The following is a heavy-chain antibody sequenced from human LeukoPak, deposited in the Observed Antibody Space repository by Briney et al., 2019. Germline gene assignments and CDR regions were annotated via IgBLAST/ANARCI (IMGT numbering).Heavy chain of an antibody. CDR3: ARVDDRGHYYDSSGPLKLFDY. CDR1: GYTFTGYY. D-gene: IGHD3-22*01. Sequence: ASVKVSCKASGYTFTGYYMHWVRQAPGQGLEWMGWINPNSGGTNYAQKFQGRVTMTRDTSISTAYMELSRLRSDDTAVYYCARVDDRGHYYDSSGPLKLFDYWGQGTLVTVSS. J-gene: IGHJ4*02. V-gene: IGHV1-2*02. CDR2: INPNSGGT.